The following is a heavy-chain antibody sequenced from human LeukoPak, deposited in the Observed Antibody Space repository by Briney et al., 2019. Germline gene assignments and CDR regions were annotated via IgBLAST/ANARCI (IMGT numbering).Heavy chain of an antibody. CDR3: ARSQGGSNYDY. J-gene: IGHJ4*02. V-gene: IGHV5-51*01. Sequence: RPGESLKISCKGPGYSFTSYWIGWVRQMPGKGLEWMGVIYPGDSDTRYSPSFQGQVTISADRSISTAYLHWSSLKASDTAMYYCARSQGGSNYDYWGQGTLVTVSS. CDR2: IYPGDSDT. CDR1: GYSFTSYW. D-gene: IGHD5-24*01.